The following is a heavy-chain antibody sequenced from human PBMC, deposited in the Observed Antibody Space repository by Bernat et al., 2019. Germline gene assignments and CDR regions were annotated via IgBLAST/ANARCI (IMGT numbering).Heavy chain of an antibody. V-gene: IGHV3-73*02. J-gene: IGHJ3*02. CDR1: GFTFSGSA. D-gene: IGHD2-21*02. CDR2: IRSKANSYAT. CDR3: TGSVVVTAERYSGAFDI. Sequence: EVQLVESGGGLVQPGGSLKLSCAASGFTFSGSAMHWVRQASGKGLEWVGCIRSKANSYATAYAASVKGRFTISRDDSKNTAYLQMNSLKTEDPAVYYCTGSVVVTAERYSGAFDIWGQGTMVTVSS.